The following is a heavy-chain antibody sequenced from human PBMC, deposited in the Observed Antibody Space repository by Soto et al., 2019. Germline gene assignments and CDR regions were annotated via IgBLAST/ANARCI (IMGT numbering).Heavy chain of an antibody. Sequence: SVKVSCKASGGTFSSNAISWVRQAPGQGLEWMGGIIPIFGTANYAQKFQGRVTITADESTSTAYMELSSLRSEDTAVYYCARDKAGRRFGELLGGMDVWGQGTTVTVSS. CDR3: ARDKAGRRFGELLGGMDV. V-gene: IGHV1-69*13. CDR1: GGTFSSNA. CDR2: IIPIFGTA. D-gene: IGHD3-10*01. J-gene: IGHJ6*02.